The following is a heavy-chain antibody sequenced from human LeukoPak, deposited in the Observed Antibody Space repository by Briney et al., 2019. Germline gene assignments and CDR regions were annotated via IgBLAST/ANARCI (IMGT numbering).Heavy chain of an antibody. Sequence: PGRSLRLSCAASGFTFSSYAMHWVRQAPGKGLEWVAVISYDGSNKYYADSVKGRFTISRDNSKNTLYLQMNSLRAGDTAVYYCARDLPWFDPWGQGTLVTVSS. J-gene: IGHJ5*02. CDR1: GFTFSSYA. V-gene: IGHV3-30-3*01. CDR3: ARDLPWFDP. CDR2: ISYDGSNK.